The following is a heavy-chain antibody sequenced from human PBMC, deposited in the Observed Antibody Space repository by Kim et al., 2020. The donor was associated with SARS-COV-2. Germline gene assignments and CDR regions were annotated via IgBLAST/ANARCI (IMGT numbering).Heavy chain of an antibody. D-gene: IGHD6-6*01. Sequence: SETLSLTCAVYGGSFSGYYWSWIRQPPGKGLEWIGEINHSGSTNYNPSLKSRVTISVDTSKNQFSLKLSSVTAADTAVYYCARGRADSSYWFDPWGQGTLVTVSS. CDR1: GGSFSGYY. CDR3: ARGRADSSYWFDP. J-gene: IGHJ5*02. V-gene: IGHV4-34*01. CDR2: INHSGST.